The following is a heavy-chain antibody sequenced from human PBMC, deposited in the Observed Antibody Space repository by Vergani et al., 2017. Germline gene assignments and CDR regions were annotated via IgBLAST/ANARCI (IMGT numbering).Heavy chain of an antibody. J-gene: IGHJ5*02. Sequence: QLQLQESGPGLVKPSATLSLTCSVSGASIRRSNSYWGWIRQPPGKGLEWISSIYYSGSTYYNPSLKSRVTISVDTSKNQFSLKLSSVTAADTAVYFCARHSTVEWLVKLGWIDPWGQGILGTGSS. V-gene: IGHV4-39*01. CDR2: IYYSGST. D-gene: IGHD6-19*01. CDR3: ARHSTVEWLVKLGWIDP. CDR1: GASIRRSNSY.